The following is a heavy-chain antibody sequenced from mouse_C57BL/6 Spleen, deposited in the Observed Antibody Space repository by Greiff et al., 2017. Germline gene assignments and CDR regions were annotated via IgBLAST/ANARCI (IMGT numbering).Heavy chain of an antibody. CDR2: IDPSDSYT. Sequence: VQLQQPGAELVRPGTSVKLSCKASGYTFTSYWMHWVKQRPGQGLEWIGVIDPSDSYTNYNQKFKGKATLTVDTSSSTAYMQLSSLTSEDSAVYYCAPTVVAPYYYAMDYWGQGTSVTVSS. V-gene: IGHV1-59*01. CDR1: GYTFTSYW. J-gene: IGHJ4*01. D-gene: IGHD1-1*01. CDR3: APTVVAPYYYAMDY.